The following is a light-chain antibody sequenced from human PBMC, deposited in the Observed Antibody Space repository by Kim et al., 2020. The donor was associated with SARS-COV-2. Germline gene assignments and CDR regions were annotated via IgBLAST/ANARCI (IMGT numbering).Light chain of an antibody. CDR2: KAS. J-gene: IGKJ1*01. CDR1: QYVSSW. V-gene: IGKV1-5*03. Sequence: SASVGDRVTISCGASQYVSSWLAWYQQKPGRAPKLLLYKASDLQSGVPSRFSGSGYGTEFTLTIRRLQPDDVATYYCQQYYNYPWTFGQGTKVDIK. CDR3: QQYYNYPWT.